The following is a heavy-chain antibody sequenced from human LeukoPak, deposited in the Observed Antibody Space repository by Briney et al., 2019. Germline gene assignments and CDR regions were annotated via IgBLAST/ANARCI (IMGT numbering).Heavy chain of an antibody. V-gene: IGHV4-30-2*04. D-gene: IGHD2-15*01. Sequence: SRVTISVDTSKNQFSLKLSSLTAADTAVYYCARVIYCSGGSCYDGAWFDPWGQGTLVTVSS. CDR3: ARVIYCSGGSCYDGAWFDP. J-gene: IGHJ5*02.